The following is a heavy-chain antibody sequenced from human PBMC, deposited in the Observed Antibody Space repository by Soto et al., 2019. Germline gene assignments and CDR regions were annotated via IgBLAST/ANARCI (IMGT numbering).Heavy chain of an antibody. J-gene: IGHJ4*02. Sequence: GGSLRLSCAASGFTFSSYWMSWVRQAPGKGLEWVANIRQDGSEKYYVESVKGRFTISRDNAKNSLYLQMNSLRAEDTAVYYCARRGRYRGSGSYYHVAVDYWGQGTLVTVSS. CDR1: GFTFSSYW. D-gene: IGHD3-10*01. V-gene: IGHV3-7*01. CDR2: IRQDGSEK. CDR3: ARRGRYRGSGSYYHVAVDY.